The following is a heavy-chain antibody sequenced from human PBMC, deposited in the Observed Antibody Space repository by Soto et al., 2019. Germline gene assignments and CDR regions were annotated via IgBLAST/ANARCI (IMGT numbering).Heavy chain of an antibody. J-gene: IGHJ4*02. D-gene: IGHD6-13*01. CDR3: ARDRIYSSSWYDY. CDR2: ISYDGSNK. V-gene: IGHV3-30-3*01. CDR1: GFTFSSYA. Sequence: QVQLVESGGGVVQPGRSLRLSCAASGFTFSSYAMHWVRQAPGKGLEWVAVISYDGSNKYYADSVKGRFTISRDNSKNTLYLQMYSLRAEDTAVYYCARDRIYSSSWYDYWGQGTLVTVSS.